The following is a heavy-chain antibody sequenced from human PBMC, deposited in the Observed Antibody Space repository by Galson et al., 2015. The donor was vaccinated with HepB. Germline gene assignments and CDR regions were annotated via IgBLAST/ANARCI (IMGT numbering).Heavy chain of an antibody. CDR1: GYTFTGYY. V-gene: IGHV1-2*06. CDR3: ARSGYSGYDSDSFGY. CDR2: INPNSGGT. Sequence: SVKVSCKASGYTFTGYYMHWVRQAPGQGLEWMGRINPNSGGTNYAQKFQGRVTMTRDTSISTAYMELSRLRSDDTAVYYCARSGYSGYDSDSFGYWGQGTLVTVSS. J-gene: IGHJ4*02. D-gene: IGHD5-12*01.